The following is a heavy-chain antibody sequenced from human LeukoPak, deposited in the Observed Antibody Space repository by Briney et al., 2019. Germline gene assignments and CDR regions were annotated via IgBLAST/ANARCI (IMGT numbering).Heavy chain of an antibody. CDR3: AKDHGRL. CDR1: GFTFTDYA. Sequence: PGGSLRLSRAASGFTFTDYAMSWVRPAPGEGLEWVSAISGGGDSTYYADSVKGRFTISRDNSKNTLYLQMNSLRAEDTAVYYCAKDHGRLGGQGTLVSVST. V-gene: IGHV3-23*01. CDR2: ISGGGDST. J-gene: IGHJ4*02. D-gene: IGHD5-12*01.